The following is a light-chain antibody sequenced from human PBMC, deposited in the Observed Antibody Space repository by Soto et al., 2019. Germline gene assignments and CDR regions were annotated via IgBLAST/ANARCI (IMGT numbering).Light chain of an antibody. CDR3: QQYGSSPRVT. CDR1: QSVSSSY. V-gene: IGKV3-20*01. CDR2: GAS. J-gene: IGKJ4*01. Sequence: EIVLTQSPATLSLSPGERATLSCRASQSVSSSYLAWYQQKPGQSPRLLIYGASSRATGIPDRFSGSGSGTDVTLTISRLEPEDFAVYYCQQYGSSPRVTFGGGTKVEIK.